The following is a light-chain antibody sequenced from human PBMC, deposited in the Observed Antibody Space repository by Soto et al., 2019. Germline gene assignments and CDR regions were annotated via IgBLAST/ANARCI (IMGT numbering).Light chain of an antibody. Sequence: QSALTQPASVSGSPGQSITISCTGTSSDVGGYNYVSWYQHHPGKAPKLMIYDVSNRPSGVSNRFSGSKSGNTASLIISGLQAEDEADYYCSSYTSSNTLSTYDFGTGTKLTVL. V-gene: IGLV2-14*03. CDR1: SSDVGGYNY. J-gene: IGLJ1*01. CDR3: SSYTSSNTLSTYD. CDR2: DVS.